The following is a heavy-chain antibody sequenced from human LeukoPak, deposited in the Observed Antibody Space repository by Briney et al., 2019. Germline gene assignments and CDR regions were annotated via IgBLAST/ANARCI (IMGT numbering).Heavy chain of an antibody. V-gene: IGHV3-48*04. J-gene: IGHJ4*02. CDR1: GFTFSSYS. Sequence: GGSLRLSCAASGFTFSSYSMNWLRQAPGKGLEWVSYISSSSSTIYYADSVKGRFTISRDNAKNSLYLQMNSLRAEDTAVYYCARVKYSSGCRYWGQGTLVTVSS. D-gene: IGHD6-19*01. CDR2: ISSSSSTI. CDR3: ARVKYSSGCRY.